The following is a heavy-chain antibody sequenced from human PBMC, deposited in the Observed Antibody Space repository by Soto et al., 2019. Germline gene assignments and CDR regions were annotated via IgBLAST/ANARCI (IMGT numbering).Heavy chain of an antibody. CDR1: GFTFSNYW. D-gene: IGHD3-10*01. CDR3: ARVGGGSGNFDY. CDR2: INGDGSFT. J-gene: IGHJ4*02. Sequence: EVQLVESGGGLVQPGGSLRLSCGASGFTFSNYWMHWVRQAPGEGLVWVSRINGDGSFTRFEDSVKGRFTISRDNAKNTLYLQMNSLRADDTAVYYCARVGGGSGNFDYWGQGTLVTVSS. V-gene: IGHV3-74*01.